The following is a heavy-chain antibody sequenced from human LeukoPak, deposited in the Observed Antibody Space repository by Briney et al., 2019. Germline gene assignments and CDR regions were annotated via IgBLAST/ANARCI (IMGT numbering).Heavy chain of an antibody. J-gene: IGHJ4*02. CDR1: GFTFSSYG. V-gene: IGHV3-30*18. CDR3: AKVVGYDYVWGNYLQYFDC. CDR2: ISYDGSNK. Sequence: GGSLRLSCAASGFTFSSYGMHWVRQAPGKGLEWVAVISYDGSNKYYADSVKGRFTISRDNSKNTLYLQMNSLRAEDTAVYYCAKVVGYDYVWGNYLQYFDCWGQGTLVTVSS. D-gene: IGHD3-16*02.